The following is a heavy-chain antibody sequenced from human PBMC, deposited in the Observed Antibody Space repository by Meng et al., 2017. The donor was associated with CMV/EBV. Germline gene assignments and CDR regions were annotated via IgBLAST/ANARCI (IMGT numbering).Heavy chain of an antibody. CDR1: GFTFSSYS. CDR2: ISSSSSTI. Sequence: GESLKISCAASGFTFSSYSMNWVRQAPGKGLEWVSYISSSSSTIYYADSVKGRFTISRDSAKNSLYLQMNSLRAEDTAVYYCARDHCSSTSCYLLYYYYGMDVWGQGTTVTVSS. V-gene: IGHV3-48*04. D-gene: IGHD2-2*01. J-gene: IGHJ6*02. CDR3: ARDHCSSTSCYLLYYYYGMDV.